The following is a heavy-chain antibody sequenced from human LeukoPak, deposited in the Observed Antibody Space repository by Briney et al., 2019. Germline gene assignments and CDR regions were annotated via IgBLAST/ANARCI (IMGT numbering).Heavy chain of an antibody. CDR3: ARERADALDI. J-gene: IGHJ3*02. V-gene: IGHV3-11*01. Sequence: GGSLRLSCAASGFTFSDFHMCWIRQAPGKGLEWVSFSSTSGSTIFYADSVKGRSTISRDNAKNSLYLQMNSLRAEDTAVYYCARERADALDIWGPGTMVTVSS. CDR2: SSTSGSTI. CDR1: GFTFSDFH.